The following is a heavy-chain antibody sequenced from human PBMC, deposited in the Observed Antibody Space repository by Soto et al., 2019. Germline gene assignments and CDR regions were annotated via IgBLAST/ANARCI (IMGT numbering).Heavy chain of an antibody. V-gene: IGHV4-34*01. Sequence: QVQLQQWGAGLLKPSETLSLTCAVYGGSFSGYYWSWIRQPPGKGLEWIGEINHSGSTNYNPSLKSRVTISVDTSKNQFSLTLSSVTAADTAVYYCARGRAAESDFDYWGQGTLVTVSS. CDR1: GGSFSGYY. CDR3: ARGRAAESDFDY. J-gene: IGHJ4*02. CDR2: INHSGST. D-gene: IGHD6-25*01.